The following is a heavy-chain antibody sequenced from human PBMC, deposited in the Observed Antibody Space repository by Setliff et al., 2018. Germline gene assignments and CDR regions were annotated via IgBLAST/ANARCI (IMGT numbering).Heavy chain of an antibody. J-gene: IGHJ4*02. CDR3: LRLVRYCTKIACQATSGDEV. D-gene: IGHD2-8*01. CDR2: ISAYNGKT. CDR1: GYNFAESI. V-gene: IGHV1-18*01. Sequence: GASVKVSCKASGYNFAESIVSWVRQAPGQGLEWVGWISAYNGKTYSAQKFQDRVTLTTHTSTNMGYLELRDLRSDDTAVYYCLRLVRYCTKIACQATSGDEVWGLGTLVTVSS.